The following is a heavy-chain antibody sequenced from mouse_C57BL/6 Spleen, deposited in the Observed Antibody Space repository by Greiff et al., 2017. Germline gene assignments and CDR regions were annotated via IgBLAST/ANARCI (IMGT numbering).Heavy chain of an antibody. J-gene: IGHJ2*01. CDR1: GYAFSSSW. CDR2: IYPGDGDT. V-gene: IGHV1-82*01. CDR3: ARGVGHFDY. Sequence: QVQLQQSGPELVKPGASVKISCKASGYAFSSSWMNWVKQRPGKGLEWIGRIYPGDGDTNYNGKFKGKATLTADKSSSTAYMQLSSLTSEDSAVYFCARGVGHFDYWGQGTTLTVSS. D-gene: IGHD1-1*02.